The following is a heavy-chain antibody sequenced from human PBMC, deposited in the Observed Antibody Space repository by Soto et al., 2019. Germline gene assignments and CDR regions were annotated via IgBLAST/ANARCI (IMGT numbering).Heavy chain of an antibody. CDR3: ARDVGAYYYDSSGYYPDAFDI. Sequence: ASVKVSCKASGYTFTSYGISWVRQAPGQGLEWMGWISAYNGNTNYAQKLQGRVTMTTDTSTSTAYMELRSLRSDGTAVYYCARDVGAYYYDSSGYYPDAFDIWGQGTMVTVSS. V-gene: IGHV1-18*01. J-gene: IGHJ3*02. CDR2: ISAYNGNT. CDR1: GYTFTSYG. D-gene: IGHD3-22*01.